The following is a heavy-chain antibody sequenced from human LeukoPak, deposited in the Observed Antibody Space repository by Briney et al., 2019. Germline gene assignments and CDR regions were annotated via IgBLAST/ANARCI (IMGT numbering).Heavy chain of an antibody. CDR2: ISGSGGST. Sequence: PGGSLRLSCAASGFTFSSYWMSWVRQAPGKGLEWVSAISGSGGSTYYADSVKGRFTISRDNSKNTLYLQMNSLRAEDTAVYYCAKGTVVVAATALFDYWGQGTLVTVSS. D-gene: IGHD2-15*01. CDR1: GFTFSSYW. V-gene: IGHV3-23*01. CDR3: AKGTVVVAATALFDY. J-gene: IGHJ4*02.